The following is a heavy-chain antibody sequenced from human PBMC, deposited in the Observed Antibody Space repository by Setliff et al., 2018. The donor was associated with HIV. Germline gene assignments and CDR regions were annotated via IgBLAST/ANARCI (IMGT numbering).Heavy chain of an antibody. CDR1: GDTFNSYT. V-gene: IGHV1-18*01. Sequence: ASVKVSCKASGDTFNSYTFTWVRQAPGQGLEWVGWTSSFSGATKYSQNLQGRVTMTTDTSTNTAYMELRSLKSDETAVYYCAREVDGLELDHWGQGTLVTVSS. J-gene: IGHJ4*02. CDR2: TSSFSGAT. CDR3: AREVDGLELDH.